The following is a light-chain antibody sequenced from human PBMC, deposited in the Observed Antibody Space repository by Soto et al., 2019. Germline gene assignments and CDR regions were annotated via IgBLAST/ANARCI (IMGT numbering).Light chain of an antibody. J-gene: IGKJ1*01. CDR3: QSYNTVPWA. CDR2: GAS. CDR1: LAISNY. V-gene: IGKV1-27*01. Sequence: DIQMTQSPSSLSAFVGERVTITCRASLAISNYLAWYQQRPGKVPKLLIYGASTLQAGVPSRFAGSGSGADFSLTITSLQPDDVATYYCQSYNTVPWAFGQGTKVEIK.